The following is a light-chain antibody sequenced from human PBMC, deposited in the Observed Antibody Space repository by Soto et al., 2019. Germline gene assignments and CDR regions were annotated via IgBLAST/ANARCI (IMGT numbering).Light chain of an antibody. CDR3: QQSYGTPWT. V-gene: IGKV1-39*01. CDR1: ETINTF. Sequence: DIQLTQSPSSLSASVGDRVTITCRASETINTFLNWYRQIPGKAPNLVIYGASSLHSGIPSRFSGTGSGTDFTLAISSLQPEDFATYYGQQSYGTPWTFGQGTKVEIK. J-gene: IGKJ1*01. CDR2: GAS.